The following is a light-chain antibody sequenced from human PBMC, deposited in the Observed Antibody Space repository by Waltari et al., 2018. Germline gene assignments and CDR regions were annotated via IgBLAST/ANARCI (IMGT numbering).Light chain of an antibody. CDR2: SNN. CDR1: SSNIGSTT. V-gene: IGLV1-44*01. J-gene: IGLJ3*02. Sequence: QSVLTQPPSASGTPGQRVTISCSVSSSNIGSTTLNWYQQLPGTAPKLLIYSNNQRPSGVPDRFSGSKSGTSASLAISGLQSEDEADYYCAAWDDSLNGWVFGGGTKLTVL. CDR3: AAWDDSLNGWV.